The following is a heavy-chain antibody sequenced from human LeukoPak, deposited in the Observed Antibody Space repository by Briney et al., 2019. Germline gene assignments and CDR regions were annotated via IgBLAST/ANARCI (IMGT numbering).Heavy chain of an antibody. Sequence: GGSLRLSCAASGFTFSSYAMHWVRQAPGKGLEWVAVISYDGSNKYYADSVKGRFTISRDNSKNTLYLQMNSLRAEDTAVYYCAKGSGSYYRFDYWGQGTLVTVSS. CDR3: AKGSGSYYRFDY. J-gene: IGHJ4*02. CDR1: GFTFSSYA. CDR2: ISYDGSNK. V-gene: IGHV3-30-3*01. D-gene: IGHD1-26*01.